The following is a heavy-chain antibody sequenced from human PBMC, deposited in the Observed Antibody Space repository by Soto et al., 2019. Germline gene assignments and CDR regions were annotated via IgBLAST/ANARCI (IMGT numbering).Heavy chain of an antibody. CDR1: GFTFSSYG. J-gene: IGHJ4*02. CDR3: AKDPYGGNSFVDY. Sequence: QVQLVESGGGVVQPGRSLRLSCAASGFTFSSYGMHWVRQAPGKGLEWVAVISYDGSNKYYADSVKGRFTISRDNSKNTLYLQMNSLRAEDTAVYYCAKDPYGGNSFVDYWGQGTLVTVSS. D-gene: IGHD4-17*01. CDR2: ISYDGSNK. V-gene: IGHV3-30*18.